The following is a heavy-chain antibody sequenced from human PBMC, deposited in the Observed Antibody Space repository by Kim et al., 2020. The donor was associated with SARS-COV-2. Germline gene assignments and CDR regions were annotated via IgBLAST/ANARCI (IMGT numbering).Heavy chain of an antibody. CDR3: ARRLDYGDYWDGGQYYFDY. CDR2: ISSSGSTI. Sequence: GGSLRLSCAASGFTFSDYYMSWIRQAPGKGLEWVSYISSSGSTIYYADSVKGRFTISRDNAKNSLYLQMNSLRAEDTAVYYCARRLDYGDYWDGGQYYFDYWGQGTLVTVSS. J-gene: IGHJ4*02. V-gene: IGHV3-11*01. CDR1: GFTFSDYY. D-gene: IGHD4-17*01.